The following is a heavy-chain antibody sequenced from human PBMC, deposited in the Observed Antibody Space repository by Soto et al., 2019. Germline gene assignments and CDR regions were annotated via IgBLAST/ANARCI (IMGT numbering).Heavy chain of an antibody. J-gene: IGHJ3*02. V-gene: IGHV3-33*01. Sequence: GGSLRLSCAASGFTFSSYGMHWVRQAPGKGLEWVAVIWYDGSNKYYADSVKGRFTISRDNSKNTLYLQMNSLRAEDTAVYYCARARLYGDYPFGAFDIWGQGTMVTVSS. CDR1: GFTFSSYG. D-gene: IGHD4-17*01. CDR2: IWYDGSNK. CDR3: ARARLYGDYPFGAFDI.